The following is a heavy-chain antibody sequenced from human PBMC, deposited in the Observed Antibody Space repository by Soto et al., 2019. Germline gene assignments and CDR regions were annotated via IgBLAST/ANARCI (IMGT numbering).Heavy chain of an antibody. CDR1: GFIVSNNY. V-gene: IGHV3-53*02. J-gene: IGHJ3*01. CDR2: LYSGGGT. CDR3: ARGGANDAFDV. Sequence: EVHLVETGGGWIQPGGSLRLSCAASGFIVSNNYMSWVRQAPGKGLEWVSVLYSGGGTYYADSVKGRFTISRDSSKNTLYLQMTSLSDEDTAVYFCARGGANDAFDVWGQGTMVTVSS. D-gene: IGHD1-26*01.